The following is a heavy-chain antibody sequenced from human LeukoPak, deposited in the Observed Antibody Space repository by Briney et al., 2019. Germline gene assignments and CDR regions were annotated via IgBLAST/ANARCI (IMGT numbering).Heavy chain of an antibody. CDR3: ARNLGGPTWYYLDY. Sequence: GGSLRLSCAASGFTFSSYWMSWVRQAPGKGLEWVANIKQDGSEKYYVYSVKGRFTISRDNAKNSLYLQMNSLRAEDTAIYYCARNLGGPTWYYLDYWGRGVLVTVSS. V-gene: IGHV3-7*01. J-gene: IGHJ4*02. CDR2: IKQDGSEK. D-gene: IGHD3-3*01. CDR1: GFTFSSYW.